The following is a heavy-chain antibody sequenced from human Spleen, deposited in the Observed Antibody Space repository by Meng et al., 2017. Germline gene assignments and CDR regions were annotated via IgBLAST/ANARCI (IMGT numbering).Heavy chain of an antibody. J-gene: IGHJ4*02. V-gene: IGHV4-34*01. Sequence: QVQLQEWGPELVKPSETLSRPCVVSGGSFSDYYWSWIRQPPGKGLEWIGEINHSGSTNYNPSLESRATISVDTSQNNLSLKLSSVTAADSAVYYCARGPTTMAHDFDYWGQGTLVTVSS. CDR3: ARGPTTMAHDFDY. D-gene: IGHD4-11*01. CDR2: INHSGST. CDR1: GGSFSDYY.